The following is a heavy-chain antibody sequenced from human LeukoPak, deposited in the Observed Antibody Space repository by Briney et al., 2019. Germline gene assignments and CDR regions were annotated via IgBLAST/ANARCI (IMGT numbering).Heavy chain of an antibody. D-gene: IGHD6-19*01. Sequence: GGSLRLSCAASGFTFSSYWMTWVRQAPGKGLEWVANIKQEGSERNYVDSVKGRFTISRDNAKNSLYLQMNTLRDEDTAVYYCATGAGCGYWGQGTLVTVSS. V-gene: IGHV3-7*03. J-gene: IGHJ4*02. CDR1: GFTFSSYW. CDR2: IKQEGSER. CDR3: ATGAGCGY.